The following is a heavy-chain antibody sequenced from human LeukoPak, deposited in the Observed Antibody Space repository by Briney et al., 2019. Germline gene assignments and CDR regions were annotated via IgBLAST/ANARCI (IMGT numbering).Heavy chain of an antibody. CDR1: GASISNYY. V-gene: IGHV4-4*09. CDR3: ARLGSYHDF. J-gene: IGHJ4*02. Sequence: PSETLSLTCTVSGASISNYYWSWIRQTPEKGLEWMGHIHSSGGSSYYPSLKSRLTLSIDTSRNQLSLKPPSVTAADTAVYFCARLGSYHDFWGQGALVTVSS. CDR2: IHSSGGS. D-gene: IGHD1-26*01.